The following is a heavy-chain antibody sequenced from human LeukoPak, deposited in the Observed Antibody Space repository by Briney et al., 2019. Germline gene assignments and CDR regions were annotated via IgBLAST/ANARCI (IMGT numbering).Heavy chain of an antibody. D-gene: IGHD4-23*01. CDR2: INPDGSTT. CDR1: GFTFSSYG. CDR3: TSTGNSGY. Sequence: PGRSLRLSCAASGFTFSSYGMYWVRQAPGKGLVWVSRINPDGSTTDYADSVKGRFTISRDNAKNTLYLQMNTLRAEDTAVYYCTSTGNSGYWGQGTPVTVSS. V-gene: IGHV3-74*01. J-gene: IGHJ4*02.